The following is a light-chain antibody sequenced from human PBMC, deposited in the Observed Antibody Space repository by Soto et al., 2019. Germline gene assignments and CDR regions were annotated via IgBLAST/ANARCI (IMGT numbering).Light chain of an antibody. CDR1: SNDIGANNY. CDR3: SSYTVTNIGV. J-gene: IGLJ3*02. Sequence: QSALTPPASVSGSPGQSITISCTGTSNDIGANNYVSWYQQHPGKAPKLMIYDVTNRPSGVSDRFSGSKSGDTASLTISGLLPEDDADYYCSSYTVTNIGVFGGGTKLTVL. CDR2: DVT. V-gene: IGLV2-14*03.